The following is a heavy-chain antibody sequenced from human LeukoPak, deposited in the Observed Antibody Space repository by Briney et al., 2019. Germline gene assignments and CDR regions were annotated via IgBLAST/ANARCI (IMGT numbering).Heavy chain of an antibody. CDR3: AKGYCSSTSCSGDY. CDR1: GFTFDDYA. D-gene: IGHD2-2*01. J-gene: IGHJ4*02. CDR2: ISWNSGSI. Sequence: GGSLRLSCAASGFTFDDYAMHWVRQAPGKGLEWVSGISWNSGSIAYADSVKGRFTISRDNAKYSLYLQMNSLRAEDMALYYCAKGYCSSTSCSGDYWGQGTLVTVSS. V-gene: IGHV3-9*03.